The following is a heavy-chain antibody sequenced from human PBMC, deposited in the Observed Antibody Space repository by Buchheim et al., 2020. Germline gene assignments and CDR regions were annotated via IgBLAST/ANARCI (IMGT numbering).Heavy chain of an antibody. V-gene: IGHV4-59*01. J-gene: IGHJ6*03. Sequence: QVQLRESGPGLVKPSETLSLTCTVSGGSISSYYWSWIRQPPGKGLEWIGYIYYSGSTNYNPSLKSRVTISVDTSKNQFSLKLSSVTAADTAVYYCARGALGYCSSTSCLNPRLYYYYMDVWGKGTT. CDR1: GGSISSYY. CDR3: ARGALGYCSSTSCLNPRLYYYYMDV. D-gene: IGHD2-2*01. CDR2: IYYSGST.